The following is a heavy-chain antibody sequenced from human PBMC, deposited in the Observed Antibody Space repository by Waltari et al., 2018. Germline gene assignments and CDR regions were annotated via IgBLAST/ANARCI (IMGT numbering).Heavy chain of an antibody. D-gene: IGHD6-13*01. CDR3: AREMDFAAGTFDY. CDR1: GFTVSSNY. CDR2: IYSGGST. Sequence: EVQLVESGGGLIQPGGSLRLSCAASGFTVSSNYMSWVRQAPGKGLEWVSVIYSGGSTYYADSVKGRFTISRDNSKNTLYLQMNSLRAEDTAVYYCAREMDFAAGTFDYWGQGTLVIVSS. J-gene: IGHJ4*02. V-gene: IGHV3-53*01.